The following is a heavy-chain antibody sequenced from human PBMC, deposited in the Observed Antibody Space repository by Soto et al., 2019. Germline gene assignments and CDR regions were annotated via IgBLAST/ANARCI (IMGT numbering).Heavy chain of an antibody. CDR1: GFTLSNYA. D-gene: IGHD3-22*01. V-gene: IGHV3-23*01. CDR2: ISVSGGST. J-gene: IGHJ5*02. Sequence: GGSLRLSCAASGFTLSNYAMSWVRQAPGKGLERVSAISVSGGSTYYADSVKGRFTISRDSSKNTLYLQMNSLRAEDTAVYYCAKDLRDSSGYYYYIDPWGQGILVTVSS. CDR3: AKDLRDSSGYYYYIDP.